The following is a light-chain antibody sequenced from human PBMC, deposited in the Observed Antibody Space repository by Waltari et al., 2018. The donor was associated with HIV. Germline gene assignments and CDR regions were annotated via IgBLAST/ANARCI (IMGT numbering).Light chain of an antibody. Sequence: QSALTQPASVSGSPGQSITISCTGTSSDVGIYNLVSWYQQHPGKAPKLTIYAGSKRPSGVSNRFSGSKSGNTASLTISGLQAEDEADYYCCSYAGSFVIFGGGTKLTVL. J-gene: IGLJ2*01. CDR3: CSYAGSFVI. V-gene: IGLV2-23*01. CDR1: SSDVGIYNL. CDR2: AGS.